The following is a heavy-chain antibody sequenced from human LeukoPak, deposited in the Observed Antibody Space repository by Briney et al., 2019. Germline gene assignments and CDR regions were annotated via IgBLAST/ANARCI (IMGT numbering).Heavy chain of an antibody. Sequence: ASVKVSCKASGYTFTCYYMHWVRQAPGQGLEWMGWINPNSGGTNYAQKFQGWVTMTRDTSISTAYMELSRLRSDDTAVYYCARGGAAAGTYFDYWGQGTLVTVSS. V-gene: IGHV1-2*04. D-gene: IGHD6-13*01. CDR1: GYTFTCYY. CDR2: INPNSGGT. CDR3: ARGGAAAGTYFDY. J-gene: IGHJ4*02.